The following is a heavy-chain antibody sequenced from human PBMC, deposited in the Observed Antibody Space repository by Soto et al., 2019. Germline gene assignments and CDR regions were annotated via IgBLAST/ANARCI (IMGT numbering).Heavy chain of an antibody. CDR2: ISYDGSNK. V-gene: IGHV3-30*18. D-gene: IGHD3-22*01. CDR1: GFTFSSYG. CDR3: AKDSTPPGTMIIPPGY. Sequence: QVQLVESGGGVVQPGRSLRLSCAASGFTFSSYGMHWVRQAPGKGLEWVAVISYDGSNKYYADSVKGRFTISRDNSKNTLYLQNDSLGAEEKGLYYRAKDSTPPGTMIIPPGYWGQGTLVTVSS. J-gene: IGHJ4*02.